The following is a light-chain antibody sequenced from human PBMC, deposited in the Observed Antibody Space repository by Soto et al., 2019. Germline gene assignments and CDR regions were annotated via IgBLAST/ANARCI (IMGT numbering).Light chain of an antibody. V-gene: IGKV3-20*01. CDR3: QQYGISPYT. CDR2: GAA. CDR1: QSVSSSY. J-gene: IGKJ2*01. Sequence: EIVLTQSPGTLSFSPGERATLSCRASQSVSSSYLAWYQQKPGQAPRLLIYGAASRASGIPDRFNGSGSGTDFTLTVSRLEPEDFAVYYCQQYGISPYTFGQGTKLEIK.